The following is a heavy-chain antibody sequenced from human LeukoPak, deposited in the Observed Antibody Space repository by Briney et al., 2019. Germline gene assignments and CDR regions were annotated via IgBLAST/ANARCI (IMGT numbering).Heavy chain of an antibody. CDR3: AREALVRGVIDCFDP. D-gene: IGHD3-10*01. Sequence: GASVKVSCKASGYTFTSYGISWVRQAPGQGLEWMGWINPNSGGTNYAQKFQGRVTMTRDTSISTAYMELSSLRSDDTAVYYCAREALVRGVIDCFDPWGQGTLVTVSS. CDR1: GYTFTSYG. J-gene: IGHJ5*02. V-gene: IGHV1-2*02. CDR2: INPNSGGT.